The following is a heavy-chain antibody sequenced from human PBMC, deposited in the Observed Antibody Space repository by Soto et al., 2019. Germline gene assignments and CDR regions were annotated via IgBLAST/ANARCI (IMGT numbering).Heavy chain of an antibody. J-gene: IGHJ5*02. D-gene: IGHD1-1*01. V-gene: IGHV1-58*01. CDR1: GFTFTGSA. Sequence: SVKVSCKASGFTFTGSAVQWVRQARGQRHEWIGWIVVGSGNTNYAQKFQERVTITRDMSTSTAYMELSSLRSEDTAVYYCAADRPDWNDFQDWFDPWGQGTLVTVSS. CDR3: AADRPDWNDFQDWFDP. CDR2: IVVGSGNT.